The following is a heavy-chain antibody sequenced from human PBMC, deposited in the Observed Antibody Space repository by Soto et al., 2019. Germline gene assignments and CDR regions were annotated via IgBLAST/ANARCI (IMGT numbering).Heavy chain of an antibody. J-gene: IGHJ6*02. D-gene: IGHD4-17*01. Sequence: LCGGSISSYYWSWIRQPAGKGLEWIGRIYTSGSTNYNPSLKSRVTMSVDTSKNQFSLKLSSVTAADTAVYYCARDESDYGPRPYGMDVWGQGTTVTVSS. V-gene: IGHV4-4*07. CDR2: IYTSGST. CDR3: ARDESDYGPRPYGMDV. CDR1: GGSISSYY.